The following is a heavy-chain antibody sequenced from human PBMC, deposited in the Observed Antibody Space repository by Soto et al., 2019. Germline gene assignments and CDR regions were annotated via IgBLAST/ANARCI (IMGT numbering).Heavy chain of an antibody. J-gene: IGHJ4*02. CDR1: GGSISSYY. CDR2: IYYSGST. D-gene: IGHD2-15*01. V-gene: IGHV4-59*12. Sequence: SETLSLTCTVSGGSISSYYWSWIRQPPGKGLEWIGYIYYSGSTNYNPSLKSRVTISVDTSKNQFSLKLSSVTAADTAVYYCARDLNEPYCSGGSCYSTYPKYYFDYWGQGTLVTVSS. CDR3: ARDLNEPYCSGGSCYSTYPKYYFDY.